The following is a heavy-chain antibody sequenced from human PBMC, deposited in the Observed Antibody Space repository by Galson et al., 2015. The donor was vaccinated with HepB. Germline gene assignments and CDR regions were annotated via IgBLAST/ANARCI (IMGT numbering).Heavy chain of an antibody. D-gene: IGHD3-22*01. Sequence: ALVKPTQTLTLTCTFSGFSLSTSEVGVGWIRQPPGKALEWLAVIYWDDDKRYSPSLKSRLTITKDSSKNQVVLTMTNMDPVDTATYYCAHTHRSGYLPVCDYWGQGTPVTVSS. CDR3: AHTHRSGYLPVCDY. V-gene: IGHV2-5*02. J-gene: IGHJ4*02. CDR2: IYWDDDK. CDR1: GFSLSTSEVG.